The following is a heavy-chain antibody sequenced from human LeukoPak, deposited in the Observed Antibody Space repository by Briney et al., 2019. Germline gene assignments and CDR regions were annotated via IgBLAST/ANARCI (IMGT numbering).Heavy chain of an antibody. Sequence: SETLSLTCTVSGDSISSYYWSWIRQPPGKGLEWLGWSGHIYARGSTNYHPSLKSRATISVDTSKNQFSLKLSSVTAADTAVYYCARYYYGSGSNYNIAYFDHWGQGTLVTVSS. CDR1: GDSISSYY. J-gene: IGHJ4*02. V-gene: IGHV4-4*09. CDR3: ARYYYGSGSNYNIAYFDH. CDR2: IYARGST. D-gene: IGHD3-10*01.